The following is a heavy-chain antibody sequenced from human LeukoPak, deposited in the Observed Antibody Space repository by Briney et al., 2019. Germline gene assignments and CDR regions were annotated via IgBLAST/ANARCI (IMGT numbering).Heavy chain of an antibody. CDR2: INHSGST. J-gene: IGHJ6*03. D-gene: IGHD6-6*01. V-gene: IGHV4-34*01. CDR3: ASIAARWSSPYYYMDV. CDR1: GGSFSGYY. Sequence: SETLSLTCAVYGGSFSGYYWSWIRQPPGKGLEWIGEINHSGSTNYNPSLKSRVTISVDTSKNQFSLKLSSVTAADTAVYYCASIAARWSSPYYYMDVWGKGTTVTVSS.